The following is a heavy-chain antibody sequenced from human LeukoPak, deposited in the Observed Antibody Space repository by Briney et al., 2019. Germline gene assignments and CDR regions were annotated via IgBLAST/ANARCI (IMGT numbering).Heavy chain of an antibody. CDR2: INSDGSSA. CDR3: ARRPIAVAVEGEFDY. V-gene: IGHV3-74*01. CDR1: GFTFSSYW. D-gene: IGHD6-19*01. J-gene: IGHJ4*02. Sequence: GGSLRLSCAASGFTFSSYWMHWVRQAPGKGLVWVSRINSDGSSASYADSVKGRFTISRDNAKNTLYLQMNSLRAEDTAVYYCARRPIAVAVEGEFDYWGQGTLVTVS.